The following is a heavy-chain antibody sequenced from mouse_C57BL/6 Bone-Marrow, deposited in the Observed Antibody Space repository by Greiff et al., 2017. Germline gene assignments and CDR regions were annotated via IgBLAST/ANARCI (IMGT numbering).Heavy chain of an antibody. CDR1: GYTFTSYG. V-gene: IGHV1-81*01. Sequence: QVQLQQSGAELARPGASVKLSCKASGYTFTSYGISWVKQRTGPGLEWIGEIYPRSGNTYYNEKFKGKATLTADKSSSTAYMELRSLTSEDSAVYFCARWEYDYDLAWFAYWGQGTLVTVSA. D-gene: IGHD2-4*01. J-gene: IGHJ3*01. CDR2: IYPRSGNT. CDR3: ARWEYDYDLAWFAY.